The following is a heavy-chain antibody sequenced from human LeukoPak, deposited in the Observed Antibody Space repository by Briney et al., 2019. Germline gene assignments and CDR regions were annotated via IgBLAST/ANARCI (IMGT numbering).Heavy chain of an antibody. V-gene: IGHV1-2*02. D-gene: IGHD4-17*01. CDR3: ARETTVTTNFDY. J-gene: IGHJ4*02. CDR1: GYTFTGYY. Sequence: AASVTVSFKASGYTFTGYYMHWVRQAPGQGLEWMGWINPNSGGTNYAQKFQGRVTMTRDTSISTAYMELSRLRSDDTAVYYCARETTVTTNFDYWGQGTLVTVSS. CDR2: INPNSGGT.